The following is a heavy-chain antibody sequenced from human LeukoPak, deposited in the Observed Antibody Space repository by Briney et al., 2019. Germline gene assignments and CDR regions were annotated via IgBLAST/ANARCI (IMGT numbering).Heavy chain of an antibody. CDR3: ARDSHGPMDY. D-gene: IGHD4/OR15-4a*01. V-gene: IGHV3-30*03. Sequence: GRSLRLSCAASGFTFSSYGMHWVRQAPGKGLEWVAVISYDGSNKYYADSVKGRFTISRDNSKNTLYLQMNSLRAEDTAVYYCARDSHGPMDYWGQGTLVTVSS. J-gene: IGHJ4*02. CDR1: GFTFSSYG. CDR2: ISYDGSNK.